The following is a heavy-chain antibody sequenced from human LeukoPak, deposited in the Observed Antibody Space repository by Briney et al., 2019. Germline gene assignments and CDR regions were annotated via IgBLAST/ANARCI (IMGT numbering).Heavy chain of an antibody. CDR1: GGSISSSSYY. CDR2: IYYSGST. Sequence: SETLSLTCTVSGGSISSSSYYWGWIRQPPGKGLEWIGSIYYSGSTYYNPSLKSRVTISVDTSKNQFSLKLSSVTAADTAVYDCARHYSSSWHNLLDYWGQGTLVTVSS. CDR3: ARHYSSSWHNLLDY. D-gene: IGHD6-13*01. J-gene: IGHJ4*02. V-gene: IGHV4-39*01.